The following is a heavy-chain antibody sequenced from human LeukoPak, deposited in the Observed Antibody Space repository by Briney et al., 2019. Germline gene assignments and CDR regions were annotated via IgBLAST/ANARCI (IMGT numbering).Heavy chain of an antibody. J-gene: IGHJ4*02. CDR3: ARAVGNSEDFDY. V-gene: IGHV3-23*01. CDR2: ISSSGDNA. D-gene: IGHD4-23*01. Sequence: GGSLRLSCAASGFTFSNYAMNWVRQAPGKGLEWVSLISSSGDNAYYADSVRGRFTISRDKSKNTVSLQMNSLRAEDTAVYYCARAVGNSEDFDYWGQGTLVTVSS. CDR1: GFTFSNYA.